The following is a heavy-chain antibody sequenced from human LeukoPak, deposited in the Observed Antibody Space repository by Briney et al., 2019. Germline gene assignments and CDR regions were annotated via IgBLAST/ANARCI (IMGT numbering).Heavy chain of an antibody. CDR3: ASAYYDILTGYYPYYY. Sequence: SETLSLTCTVSGGSISSYYWSWIRQPPGKGLGWIGYIYYSGSTNYNPSLKSRVTISVDTSKNQFSLKLSSVTAADTAVYYCASAYYDILTGYYPYYYWGQGTLVTVSS. D-gene: IGHD3-9*01. V-gene: IGHV4-59*08. CDR1: GGSISSYY. J-gene: IGHJ4*02. CDR2: IYYSGST.